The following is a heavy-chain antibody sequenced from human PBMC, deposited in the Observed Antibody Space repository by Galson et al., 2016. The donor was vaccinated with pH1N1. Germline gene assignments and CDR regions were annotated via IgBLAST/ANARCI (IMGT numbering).Heavy chain of an antibody. V-gene: IGHV5-51*03. CDR3: AGRRGGLYYFDY. CDR2: IFLGDSDT. CDR1: GYSFTNYW. J-gene: IGHJ4*02. D-gene: IGHD2-15*01. Sequence: QSGAEVKKPGESLKISCEVSGYSFTNYWIGWARQMPGRGLEWMGIIFLGDSDTRYSPSFPGQVTISADKSITTAYLQWRSLKASDTAIYYCAGRRGGLYYFDYWGQGSLVTVSS.